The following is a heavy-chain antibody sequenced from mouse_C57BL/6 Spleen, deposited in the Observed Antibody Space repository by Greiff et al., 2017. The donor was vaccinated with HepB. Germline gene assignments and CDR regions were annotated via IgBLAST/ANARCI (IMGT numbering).Heavy chain of an antibody. CDR1: GFSLTSYG. Sequence: VKLQESGPGLVQPSQSLSITCTVSGFSLTSYGVHWVRQSPGKGLEWLGVIWRGGSTDYNAAFMSRLSITKDNSKSQVFFKMNSLQADDTAIYYCAKGGYGSSNYYAMDYWGQGTSVTVSS. CDR3: AKGGYGSSNYYAMDY. CDR2: IWRGGST. D-gene: IGHD1-1*01. V-gene: IGHV2-5*01. J-gene: IGHJ4*01.